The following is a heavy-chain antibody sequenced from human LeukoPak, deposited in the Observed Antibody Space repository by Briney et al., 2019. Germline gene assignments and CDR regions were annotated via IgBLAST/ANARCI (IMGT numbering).Heavy chain of an antibody. D-gene: IGHD3-22*01. CDR3: SNYYDSSGYYAYYYYYMDV. CDR2: IRSKAYGGTT. V-gene: IGHV3-49*04. J-gene: IGHJ6*03. Sequence: PGGSLRLSCTASGFTFGDYAMSWVRQAPGKGLKWVGFIRSKAYGGTTEYAASVKGRFTISRDDSKSIAYLQMNSLKTEDTAVYYCSNYYDSSGYYAYYYYYMDVWGKGTTVTVSS. CDR1: GFTFGDYA.